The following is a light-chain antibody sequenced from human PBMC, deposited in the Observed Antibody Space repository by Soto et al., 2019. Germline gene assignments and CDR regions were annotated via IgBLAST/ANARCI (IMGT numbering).Light chain of an antibody. J-gene: IGLJ2*01. V-gene: IGLV1-40*01. Sequence: QSVLTQPPSVSGAPGQRVTISCTGSSSNIGAGYDVHWYQQLLGTAPKLLIYGNSNRPSGVPDRFSGSKSGTSASLAITGLQAEDEVDYYCQSYDSSLSGVVFGGGTKLTVL. CDR1: SSNIGAGYD. CDR3: QSYDSSLSGVV. CDR2: GNS.